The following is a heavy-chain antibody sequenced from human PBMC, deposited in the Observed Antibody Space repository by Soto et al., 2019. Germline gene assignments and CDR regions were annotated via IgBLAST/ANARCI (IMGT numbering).Heavy chain of an antibody. Sequence: QVQLVQSGAEEKKPGASVKVSCKASGYTFTSYAMHWVRQAPGQRLEWMGWSNAGNGNTKYSQKFQGRDTITRDTSASTAYMELSSLRSEDTAVYYCARSIVVVTALDYWGQGTLVTVSS. V-gene: IGHV1-3*05. J-gene: IGHJ4*02. CDR3: ARSIVVVTALDY. D-gene: IGHD2-21*02. CDR1: GYTFTSYA. CDR2: SNAGNGNT.